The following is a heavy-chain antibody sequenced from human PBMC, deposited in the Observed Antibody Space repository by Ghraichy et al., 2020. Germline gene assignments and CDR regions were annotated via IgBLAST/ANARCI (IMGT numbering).Heavy chain of an antibody. D-gene: IGHD3-10*01. CDR2: ISGSATST. Sequence: GESLNISCTASGLTYRTYAMGWVRQAPGKGLQWVSSISGSATSTFYADSVKGRFTISRDNSKNTLYLQMNSLRAEDTAIYYCAKGSYGSGSQGYFDHWGQGTLVTVSS. CDR1: GLTYRTYA. V-gene: IGHV3-23*01. CDR3: AKGSYGSGSQGYFDH. J-gene: IGHJ4*02.